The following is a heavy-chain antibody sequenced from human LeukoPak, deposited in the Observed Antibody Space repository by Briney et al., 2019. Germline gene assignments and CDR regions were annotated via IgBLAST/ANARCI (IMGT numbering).Heavy chain of an antibody. D-gene: IGHD3-3*01. CDR3: ARSLGGIDAFDI. Sequence: PSQTLSPTCAVSGGSISSGGYSWSWIRQPPGKGLEWIGYIYHSGSTYYNPSLKSRVTISVDRSKNQFSLKLSSVTAADTAVYYCARSLGGIDAFDIWGQGTMVTVSS. CDR1: GGSISSGGYS. J-gene: IGHJ3*02. CDR2: IYHSGST. V-gene: IGHV4-30-2*01.